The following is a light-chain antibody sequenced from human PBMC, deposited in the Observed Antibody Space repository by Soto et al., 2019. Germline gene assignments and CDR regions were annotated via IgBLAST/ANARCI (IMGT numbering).Light chain of an antibody. CDR1: SSDVGAYNY. V-gene: IGLV2-14*01. J-gene: IGLJ1*01. CDR2: EVS. CDR3: SSYTSSSPLFV. Sequence: QSALTQPASVSGSPGQSITISCTGTSSDVGAYNYVSWYQQHPGKAPKLMIHEVSNRPSGVSNRFSGSKSGNTASLTISGLQAEDEADYYCSSYTSSSPLFVFGTGTKLTVL.